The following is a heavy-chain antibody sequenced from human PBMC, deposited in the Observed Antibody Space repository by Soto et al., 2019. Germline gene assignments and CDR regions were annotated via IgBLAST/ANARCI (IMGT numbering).Heavy chain of an antibody. CDR3: ARSLPGSYYYYGMDV. CDR1: GFTFSSYA. Sequence: GGSLRLSCAASGFTFSSYAMHWVRQAPGKGLEWVAVISYDGSNKYYADSVKGRFTISRDNSKNTLYLQMNSLRAEDTAVYYCARSLPGSYYYYGMDVWGQGTTVTVSS. J-gene: IGHJ6*02. D-gene: IGHD3-10*01. CDR2: ISYDGSNK. V-gene: IGHV3-30-3*01.